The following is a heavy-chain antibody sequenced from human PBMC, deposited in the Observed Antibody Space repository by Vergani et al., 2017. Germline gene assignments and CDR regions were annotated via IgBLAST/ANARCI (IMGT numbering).Heavy chain of an antibody. V-gene: IGHV4-34*01. CDR1: GGSFSGYY. CDR2: INHSGST. CDR3: ARGWTKLGYCSSTSCYYYYMDV. J-gene: IGHJ6*03. D-gene: IGHD2-2*01. Sequence: QVQLQQWGAGLLKPSETLSLTCAVYGGSFSGYYWSWIRQPPGKGLEWIGEINHSGSTNYNPSLKSRLTISVDTSKNQFSLKLSSVTAADTAVYYCARGWTKLGYCSSTSCYYYYMDVWGKGTTVTVSS.